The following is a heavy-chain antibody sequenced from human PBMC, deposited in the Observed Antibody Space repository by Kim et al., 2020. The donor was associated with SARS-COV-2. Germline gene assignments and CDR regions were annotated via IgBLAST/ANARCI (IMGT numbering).Heavy chain of an antibody. Sequence: ASVKVSCKASGYTFTSYGISWVRQAPGQGLEWMGWISAYNCNTNYAQKLQGRVTMTTDTSTSTAYMELRSLRSDDTAVYYCARGGSVLMVYAIDDRGNWLDPWGQGTLVTVSS. J-gene: IGHJ5*02. V-gene: IGHV1-18*01. D-gene: IGHD2-8*01. CDR1: GYTFTSYG. CDR3: ARGGSVLMVYAIDDRGNWLDP. CDR2: ISAYNCNT.